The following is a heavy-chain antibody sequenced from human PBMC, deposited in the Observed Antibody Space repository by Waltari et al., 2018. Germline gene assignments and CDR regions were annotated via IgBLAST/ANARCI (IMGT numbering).Heavy chain of an antibody. D-gene: IGHD3-10*01. CDR2: IKPDGRTT. CDR1: ALTFSTYW. V-gene: IGHV3-74*01. J-gene: IGHJ4*02. CDR3: ARSMNYGPDY. Sequence: EGQLVESGGDLVQPGGSLRLSCAASALTFSTYWMHWVRQAPGKGLVWVARIKPDGRTTTYADSVRGRFSISRDNAKNTLYLQMNSLTVEDTAVYFCARSMNYGPDYWGRGTLVTVSS.